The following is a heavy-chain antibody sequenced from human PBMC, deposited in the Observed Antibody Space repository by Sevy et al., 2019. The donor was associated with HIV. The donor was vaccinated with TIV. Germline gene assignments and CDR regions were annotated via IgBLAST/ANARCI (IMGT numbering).Heavy chain of an antibody. D-gene: IGHD5-18*01. CDR2: ISYDGNIQ. CDR3: AKDQGGYNYAPGY. J-gene: IGHJ4*02. V-gene: IGHV3-30*18. Sequence: GGSLRLSCAASGLTFSTYGMHWVRQAPGKGLEWVAVISYDGNIQHYADSVKGRFTVSRDNSKNTLYLQMNSLRAEDSAVYYCAKDQGGYNYAPGYWGQGTLVTVSS. CDR1: GLTFSTYG.